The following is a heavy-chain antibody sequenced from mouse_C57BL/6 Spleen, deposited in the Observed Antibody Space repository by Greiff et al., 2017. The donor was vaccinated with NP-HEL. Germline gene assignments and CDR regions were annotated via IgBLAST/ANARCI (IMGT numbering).Heavy chain of an antibody. Sequence: EVMLVESGGGLVKPGGSLKLSCAASGFTFSDYGMHWVRQAPEKGLEWVAYISSGSSTIYYADTVKGRFTISRDNAKNTLFLQMTSLRSEDTAMYYCARRYDGYFYYAMDYWGQGTSVTVSS. CDR1: GFTFSDYG. D-gene: IGHD2-3*01. CDR2: ISSGSSTI. J-gene: IGHJ4*01. CDR3: ARRYDGYFYYAMDY. V-gene: IGHV5-17*01.